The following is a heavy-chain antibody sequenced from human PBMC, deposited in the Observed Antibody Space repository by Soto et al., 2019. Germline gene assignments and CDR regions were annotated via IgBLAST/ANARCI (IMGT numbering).Heavy chain of an antibody. V-gene: IGHV3-23*01. J-gene: IGHJ6*02. D-gene: IGHD3-22*01. Sequence: GESLKISCKGSGFTLNSYAMNWVRQAPGKGLEWVSGISARGEKTYYADSVKGRFTISRDNSKNTVYLQMNSLRAKDTAVFYCAKALPMYYYDSSGYSDYYYDMDVWGQGTTVTVSS. CDR1: GFTLNSYA. CDR3: AKALPMYYYDSSGYSDYYYDMDV. CDR2: ISARGEKT.